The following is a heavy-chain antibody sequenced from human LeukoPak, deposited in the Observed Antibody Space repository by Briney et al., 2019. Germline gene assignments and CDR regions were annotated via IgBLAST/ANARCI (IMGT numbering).Heavy chain of an antibody. CDR3: ARDSGRRGKPGAFDI. D-gene: IGHD2-15*01. J-gene: IGHJ3*02. CDR2: IIPIFGTA. Sequence: SVKVSCKASGGTFSSYAISWVRQAPGQGLEWMGGIIPIFGTANYAQKFQGRVTITADKSTGTAYMELSSLRSEDTAVYYCARDSGRRGKPGAFDIWGQGTMVTVSS. V-gene: IGHV1-69*06. CDR1: GGTFSSYA.